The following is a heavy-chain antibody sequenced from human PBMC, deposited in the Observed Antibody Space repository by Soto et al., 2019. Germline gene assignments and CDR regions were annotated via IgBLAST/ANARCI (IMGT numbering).Heavy chain of an antibody. V-gene: IGHV3-23*01. CDR1: AFTFSSYS. J-gene: IGHJ4*02. Sequence: PGRSLRFSCSASAFTFSSYSMSWVRQAPGKGLEWVSGFRTGADDGTTYYADSVKGRFTISRDISKNTLFLQMNSLRAEDTAVYYCAREDSIIIPAVSDFWGQGTLVTV. D-gene: IGHD2-2*01. CDR3: AREDSIIIPAVSDF. CDR2: FRTGADDGTT.